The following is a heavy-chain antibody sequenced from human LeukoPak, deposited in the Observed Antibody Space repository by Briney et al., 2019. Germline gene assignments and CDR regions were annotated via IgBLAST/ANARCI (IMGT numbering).Heavy chain of an antibody. Sequence: GGSLRLSCAASGFTFSVYSMNWVRQAPGKGLEWVSSISSSSNYIYYADSVKGRFTFFKDSAKNSLYLQMNSLRAEDTAVYYCARDGGGSGAYYFDYWGQGTLVTVSS. J-gene: IGHJ4*02. D-gene: IGHD3-10*01. CDR3: ARDGGGSGAYYFDY. CDR2: ISSSSNYI. V-gene: IGHV3-21*01. CDR1: GFTFSVYS.